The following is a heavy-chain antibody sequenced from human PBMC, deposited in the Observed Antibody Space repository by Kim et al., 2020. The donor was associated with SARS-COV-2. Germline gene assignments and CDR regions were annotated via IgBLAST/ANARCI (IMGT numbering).Heavy chain of an antibody. J-gene: IGHJ6*02. D-gene: IGHD3-10*01. CDR1: GGTFSSYA. V-gene: IGHV1-69*13. Sequence: SVKVSCKASGGTFSSYAISWVRQAPGQGLEWMGGIIPIFGTANYAQKFQGRVTITADESTSTAYMELSSLRSEDTAVYYCASSSEPITMVRGSYYYYYGMDVWGQGTTVTVSS. CDR2: IIPIFGTA. CDR3: ASSSEPITMVRGSYYYYYGMDV.